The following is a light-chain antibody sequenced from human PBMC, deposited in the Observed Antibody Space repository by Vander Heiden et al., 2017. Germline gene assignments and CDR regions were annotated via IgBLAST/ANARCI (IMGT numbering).Light chain of an antibody. CDR2: EVS. Sequence: QSALTQPASVSVSPGQSITISCTGTSSDVGSYNLVSWYQQHPGKAPKLIIYEVSKRPSGVSNRFSGSKSANTASLTISGLQAEDEADYYCCSYAGSSTFVVFGGGTKLTVL. CDR1: SSDVGSYNL. V-gene: IGLV2-23*02. J-gene: IGLJ2*01. CDR3: CSYAGSSTFVV.